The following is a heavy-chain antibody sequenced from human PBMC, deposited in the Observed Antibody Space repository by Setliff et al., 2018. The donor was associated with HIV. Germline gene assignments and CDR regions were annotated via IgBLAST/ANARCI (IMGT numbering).Heavy chain of an antibody. CDR3: ARDRYSGSSTDY. CDR2: ISSSSSYT. V-gene: IGHV3-21*01. CDR1: GFTFSSYS. Sequence: GESLKISCAASGFTFSSYSMNWVLQAPGKGLEWVSYISSSSSYTHYADSVKGRFTISRDNVKNSLYLQMNSLRAEDTAVYYCARDRYSGSSTDYWGQGTLVTVSS. D-gene: IGHD1-26*01. J-gene: IGHJ4*02.